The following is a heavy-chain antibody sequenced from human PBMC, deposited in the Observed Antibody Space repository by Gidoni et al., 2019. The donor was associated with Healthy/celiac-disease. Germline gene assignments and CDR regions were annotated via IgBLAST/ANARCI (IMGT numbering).Heavy chain of an antibody. Sequence: QVQLQQWGAGLLKPSETLSLTGAAYGWSFGGYYWSWIRQPPGKGLEWIGEINHSGSTNYNPSLKSRVTISVDTSKNQFSLKLSSVTAADTAVYYCARVLLVLLYGSGRGMDVWGQGTTVTVSS. CDR1: GWSFGGYY. V-gene: IGHV4-34*01. J-gene: IGHJ6*02. D-gene: IGHD3-10*01. CDR3: ARVLLVLLYGSGRGMDV. CDR2: INHSGST.